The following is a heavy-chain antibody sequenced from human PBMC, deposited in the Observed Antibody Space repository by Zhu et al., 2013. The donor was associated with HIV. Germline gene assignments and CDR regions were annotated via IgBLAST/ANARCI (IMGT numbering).Heavy chain of an antibody. D-gene: IGHD5-18*01. CDR3: ARGDTVTGAFDV. Sequence: QVQLLQSGPQVTKPGASMRLSCQTSGYTFTAYYLHWVRQAPGQGLEWMGWMSPHRGSTGYAQRFQGRVSMTRDTPKHTAYMELSSLQSEDTAVYYCARGDTVTGAFDVWGRGTLVTVSS. V-gene: IGHV1-8*02. J-gene: IGHJ3*01. CDR1: GYTFTAYY. CDR2: MSPHRGST.